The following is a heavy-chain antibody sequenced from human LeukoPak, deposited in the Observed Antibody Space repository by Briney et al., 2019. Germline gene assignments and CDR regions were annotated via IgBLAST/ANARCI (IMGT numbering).Heavy chain of an antibody. D-gene: IGHD2-2*01. CDR1: GFPFSSYW. CDR2: KKQNGRGK. Sequence: GGSLRLSCAASGFPFSSYWMSWARQAPGKGREGWANKKQNGRGKYSVDSVRGRFTISRDNAKTSLYLQMNSLRAEDTAVYYCARVDEDIVVVPAAMPFYYYYGMDVWGKGTTVTVSS. CDR3: ARVDEDIVVVPAAMPFYYYYGMDV. V-gene: IGHV3-7*03. J-gene: IGHJ6*04.